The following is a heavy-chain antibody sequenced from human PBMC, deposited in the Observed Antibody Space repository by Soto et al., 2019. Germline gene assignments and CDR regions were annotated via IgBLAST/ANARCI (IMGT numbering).Heavy chain of an antibody. V-gene: IGHV3-48*01. CDR1: GFTFSSYS. CDR2: ISSSSSTI. CDR3: ARHPESIGEIGGVDP. D-gene: IGHD3-10*01. J-gene: IGHJ5*02. Sequence: EVQLVESGGGLVQPGGSLRLSCAASGFTFSSYSMNWVRQAPGKGLEWVSYISSSSSTIYYAYSVKGRFTISRDNAKNSLFLKMNRLRAEDTAVYYCARHPESIGEIGGVDPWGQGTLVTFSS.